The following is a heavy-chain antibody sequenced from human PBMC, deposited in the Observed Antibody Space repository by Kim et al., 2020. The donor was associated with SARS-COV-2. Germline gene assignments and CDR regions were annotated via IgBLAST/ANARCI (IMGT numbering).Heavy chain of an antibody. CDR1: GFTFDDYA. Sequence: SLRLSCAASGFTFDDYAMHWVRQAPGKGLEWVSGISWNSGNIGYADSVKGRFTISRDNAKNSLYLQMNSLRAEDTALYYCAKAGAVLRYFDWPIMGPRDAFDIWGQGTMVTVSS. CDR3: AKAGAVLRYFDWPIMGPRDAFDI. V-gene: IGHV3-9*01. D-gene: IGHD3-9*01. J-gene: IGHJ3*02. CDR2: ISWNSGNI.